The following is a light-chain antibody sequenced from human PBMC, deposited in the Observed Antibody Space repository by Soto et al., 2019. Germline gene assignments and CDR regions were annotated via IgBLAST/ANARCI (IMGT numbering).Light chain of an antibody. V-gene: IGLV2-23*02. CDR2: EVF. CDR3: CSYAYHSWV. Sequence: QSALTQPASVSGSPGQSITISCTGTSSDVGNYNLVSWYQQYPGKAPKVIIYEVFKRPSGVSNRFSGSKSGNTASVTISGLQAEDAADYYCCSYAYHSWVFGGVTKLTVL. CDR1: SSDVGNYNL. J-gene: IGLJ3*02.